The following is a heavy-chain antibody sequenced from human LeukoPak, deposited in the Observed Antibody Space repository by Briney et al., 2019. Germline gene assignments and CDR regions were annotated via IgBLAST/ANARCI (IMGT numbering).Heavy chain of an antibody. CDR2: IYYSGSP. Sequence: SETLSHTSSVSGGTISSYYCSWIGQAPGQELEGIGYIYYSGSPNYNPSLKSRVPISVDTSKNQFSLNLSSGTAADMAVYYCARESQVIRPALDYWGQGTLVTVSS. CDR3: ARESQVIRPALDY. D-gene: IGHD2-21*01. J-gene: IGHJ4*02. CDR1: GGTISSYY. V-gene: IGHV4-59*12.